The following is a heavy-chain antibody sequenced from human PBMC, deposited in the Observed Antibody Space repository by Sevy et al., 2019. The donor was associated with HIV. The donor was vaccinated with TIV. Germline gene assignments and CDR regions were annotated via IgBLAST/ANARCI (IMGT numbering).Heavy chain of an antibody. CDR2: INPDSGDP. CDR1: GYTFIGYD. Sequence: ASVKVSCKASGYTFIGYDMHWMRQAPGQGLEWMGWINPDSGDPTYAPKFQGRVTLTRDTSINTAYMDLRRLKSDDTAVYYCVRDDRDGYFEHWGQGTLVTVSS. CDR3: VRDDRDGYFEH. V-gene: IGHV1-2*02. J-gene: IGHJ4*02.